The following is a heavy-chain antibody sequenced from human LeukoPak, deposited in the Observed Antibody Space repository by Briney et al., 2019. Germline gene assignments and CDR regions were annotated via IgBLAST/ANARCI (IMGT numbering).Heavy chain of an antibody. CDR3: ARWAYSSGWYWIDY. CDR1: GFTLETYW. J-gene: IGHJ4*02. V-gene: IGHV3-7*05. Sequence: GGSLRLSCAASGFTLETYWMTWVRQAPGKGLEWVANVKQDGSGKYYVDSVKGRFTISRDNAKNALHLQMNSLRAEDTAVYYCARWAYSSGWYWIDYWGQGTLVTVSS. D-gene: IGHD6-19*01. CDR2: VKQDGSGK.